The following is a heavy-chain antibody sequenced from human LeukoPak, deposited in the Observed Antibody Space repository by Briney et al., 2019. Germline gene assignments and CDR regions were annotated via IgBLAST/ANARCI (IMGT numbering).Heavy chain of an antibody. V-gene: IGHV4-39*07. CDR2: IYYSGST. CDR3: ARARIQLWSLRYYFDY. CDR1: CGSISSSRYY. D-gene: IGHD5-18*01. J-gene: IGHJ4*02. Sequence: SETLSLTCTVSCGSISSSRYYWAWIRQPPGKGLEWIGSIYYSGSTYYNPSLKSRVTISVDTSKNQFSLKLSSVTAADTAVYYCARARIQLWSLRYYFDYWGQGTLVTVSS.